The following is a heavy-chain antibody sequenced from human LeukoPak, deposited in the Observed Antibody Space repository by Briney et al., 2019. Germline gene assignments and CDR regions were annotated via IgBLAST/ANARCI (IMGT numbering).Heavy chain of an antibody. CDR2: IGYGGSDT. CDR3: ARGLYYYDSSGYYLDY. J-gene: IGHJ4*02. CDR1: GFTLSSYE. D-gene: IGHD3-22*01. V-gene: IGHV3-23*01. Sequence: GGSLRLSCTVSGFTLSSYEMTWFRQAPGKGLEWVSSIGYGGSDTHYADSVKGRFTVSRDNSKNTLYLQMNSLRAEDTAVYYCARGLYYYDSSGYYLDYWGQGTLVTVSS.